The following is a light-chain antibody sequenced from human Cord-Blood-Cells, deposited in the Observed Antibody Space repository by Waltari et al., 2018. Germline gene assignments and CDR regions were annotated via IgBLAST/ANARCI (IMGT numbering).Light chain of an antibody. CDR3: QRSYSTPDT. J-gene: IGKJ2*01. CDR1: QSISSY. CDR2: AAS. V-gene: IGKV1-39*01. Sequence: DIQMTQSPTSLSASVGDRVTIPCRASQSISSYLNWYQHKPGKAPKLLIYAASSLQSGVPSRFSGSGSGTYFTLTISSLQPEEFATYDCQRSYSTPDTFGQGTKLEIK.